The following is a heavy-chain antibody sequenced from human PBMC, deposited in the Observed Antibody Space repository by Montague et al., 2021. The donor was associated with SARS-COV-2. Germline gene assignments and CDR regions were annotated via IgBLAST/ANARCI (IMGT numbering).Heavy chain of an antibody. CDR3: ARGGGYYNYGLDV. CDR1: GGSISNYY. J-gene: IGHJ6*02. Sequence: SETLSLTCTVSGGSISNYYWSWIRQPPGRGLEWIGYIYHSGSTDYSPSLKSRVTISLDTSKNQFSLKVTSVPAADTAVYYCARGGGYYNYGLDVWGPGTTVTVSS. V-gene: IGHV4-59*01. D-gene: IGHD3-22*01. CDR2: IYHSGST.